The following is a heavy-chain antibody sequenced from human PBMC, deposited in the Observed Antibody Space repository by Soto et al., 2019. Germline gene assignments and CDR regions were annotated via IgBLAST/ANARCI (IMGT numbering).Heavy chain of an antibody. CDR1: GFIFNTHA. Sequence: EVQLLESGGGLVQPGGSLRLSCAASGFIFNTHAMSWVRQAPGKGLEWVSGISSDGRDAHYADSVKGRFPISRDNSRNTLKLQMNSLPADAAAVYYCVSRGYCSGTGCLADYFAVDVWGQGTTVTVSS. J-gene: IGHJ6*02. CDR3: VSRGYCSGTGCLADYFAVDV. D-gene: IGHD2-2*01. CDR2: ISSDGRDA. V-gene: IGHV3-23*01.